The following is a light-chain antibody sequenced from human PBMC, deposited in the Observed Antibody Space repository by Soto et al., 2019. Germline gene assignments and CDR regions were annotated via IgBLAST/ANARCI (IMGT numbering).Light chain of an antibody. CDR2: GAS. CDR3: QQYGSSPRT. Sequence: EIVLTQSPGPLSLSPGERATLSCTSSQSVSSSFLAWYQQKPGQAPRLIIYGASSRATGIPDRFSGSGSGTDFTLTISRLEPEDVAVYYCQQYGSSPRTFGQGTKVDI. CDR1: QSVSSSF. J-gene: IGKJ1*01. V-gene: IGKV3-20*01.